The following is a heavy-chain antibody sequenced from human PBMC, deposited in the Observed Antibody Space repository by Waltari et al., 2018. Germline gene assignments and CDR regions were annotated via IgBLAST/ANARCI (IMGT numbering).Heavy chain of an antibody. J-gene: IGHJ6*03. D-gene: IGHD1-26*01. CDR1: GYTFTDYG. CDR2: ISAYSGNA. V-gene: IGHV1-18*01. Sequence: QVQLVQSGPQVEKPGASVEVSCKTSGYTFTDYGVNWLRQAPGQGLEWMGWISAYSGNAKYAENFQGRISMTTDTSTTTAHMELQSLRSNDTAVYYCARDAVSGWGTGHYFYYMDVWGTGTSVIVSS. CDR3: ARDAVSGWGTGHYFYYMDV.